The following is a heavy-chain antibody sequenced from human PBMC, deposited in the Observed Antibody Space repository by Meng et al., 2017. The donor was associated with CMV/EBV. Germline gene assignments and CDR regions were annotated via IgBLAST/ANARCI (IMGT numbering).Heavy chain of an antibody. Sequence: GESLKISCAASGFTFSSYSMNWVRQAPGKGLEWVSSISSSSSYIYYADSVKGRFTISRDNAKNSLYLQMNSLRAEDTVVYYCARAAPYYYDKYGMDVWGQGTTVTVSS. CDR2: ISSSSSYI. V-gene: IGHV3-21*01. CDR1: GFTFSSYS. CDR3: ARAAPYYYDKYGMDV. D-gene: IGHD3-22*01. J-gene: IGHJ6*02.